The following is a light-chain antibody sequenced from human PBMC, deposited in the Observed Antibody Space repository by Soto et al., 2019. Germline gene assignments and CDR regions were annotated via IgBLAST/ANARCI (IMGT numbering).Light chain of an antibody. Sequence: IVLTPAPGTLSLSPAARATLSCRASQSIGSSYLAWYQQKPGQAPRLLIYGASTRATGIPDRFSGSGSGTDFTLTINRVAPEDFAVYYCQQYVSLPITFGQGTRLEIK. CDR3: QQYVSLPIT. CDR1: QSIGSSY. CDR2: GAS. J-gene: IGKJ5*01. V-gene: IGKV3-20*01.